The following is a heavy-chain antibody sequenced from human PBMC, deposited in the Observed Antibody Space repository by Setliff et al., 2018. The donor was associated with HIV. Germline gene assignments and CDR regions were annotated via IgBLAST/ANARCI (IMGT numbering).Heavy chain of an antibody. J-gene: IGHJ5*02. CDR3: ARILVAAAGTGFDP. CDR2: IYHSGSA. Sequence: LSLTCAVSGGSISSSNWWSWVRQPPGKGLEWIGEIYHSGSANYNPSLKSRVIISIDKSKNKFSLKVSSVTAADTAVYYCARILVAAAGTGFDPWGQGILVTVSS. CDR1: GGSISSSNW. D-gene: IGHD6-13*01. V-gene: IGHV4-4*02.